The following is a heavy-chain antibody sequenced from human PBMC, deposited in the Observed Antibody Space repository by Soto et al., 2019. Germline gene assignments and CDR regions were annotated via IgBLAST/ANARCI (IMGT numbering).Heavy chain of an antibody. Sequence: EMQLAESGGGLVQPGGSLRLSCNASGFDLSTYEIHWVRQAPGKGLEWISYISVSGNISKYADSVDGRFSISRDNVANSIHRQLNSQSADDTVVYYWMRVNMSASSAAALDYWGQGTLVIVSS. V-gene: IGHV3-48*03. CDR3: MRVNMSASSAAALDY. CDR2: ISVSGNIS. CDR1: GFDLSTYE. D-gene: IGHD2-2*01. J-gene: IGHJ4*02.